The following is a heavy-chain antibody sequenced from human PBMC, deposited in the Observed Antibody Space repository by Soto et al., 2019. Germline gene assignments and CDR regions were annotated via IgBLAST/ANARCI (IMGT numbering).Heavy chain of an antibody. V-gene: IGHV3-33*01. CDR1: GFTFSSYG. Sequence: GGSLRLSCAASGFTFSSYGMHWVRQAPGKGLEWVAVIWYDGSNKYYADSVKGRFTISRDNSKNTLYLQMNSLRAEDTAVYYCARDTTGDSWYFDYWGQGTLVTVSS. CDR3: ARDTTGDSWYFDY. CDR2: IWYDGSNK. J-gene: IGHJ4*02. D-gene: IGHD7-27*01.